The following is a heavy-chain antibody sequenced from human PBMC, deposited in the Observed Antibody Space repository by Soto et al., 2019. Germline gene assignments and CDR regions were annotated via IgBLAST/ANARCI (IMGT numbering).Heavy chain of an antibody. J-gene: IGHJ4*02. CDR3: ARNMPVTTLGY. D-gene: IGHD4-17*01. Sequence: EVQLVESGGGLVQPGGSLRFTCAASGFTVINNYIGWVRQAPGKGLEWVPVIYSGGTTKDADSVKGRFSTARDSSQNTLYLHMNSLRAEDTAVYYCARNMPVTTLGYWGQGTLVTVSS. CDR2: IYSGGTT. V-gene: IGHV3-66*01. CDR1: GFTVINNY.